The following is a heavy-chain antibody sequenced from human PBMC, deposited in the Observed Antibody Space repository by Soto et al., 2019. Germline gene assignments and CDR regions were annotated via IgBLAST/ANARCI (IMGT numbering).Heavy chain of an antibody. CDR1: AYTFTSYD. V-gene: IGHV1-8*01. D-gene: IGHD2-15*01. J-gene: IGHJ4*02. CDR3: ARRSKSQWSKNTYYLDY. Sequence: ASVKVSCNASAYTFTSYDINWVRQATGHGLEWMEWRNPNSGNTGYAQKFQGRVTMNRNTSISTAYMELSSRRSEDTAVYYCARRSKSQWSKNTYYLDYRCQVTLVNVSS. CDR2: RNPNSGNT.